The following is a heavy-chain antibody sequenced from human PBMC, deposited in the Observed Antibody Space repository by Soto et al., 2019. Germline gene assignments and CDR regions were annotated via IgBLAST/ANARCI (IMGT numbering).Heavy chain of an antibody. CDR1: GGSISSYY. V-gene: IGHV4-59*01. D-gene: IGHD2-2*02. CDR2: IYYSGST. Sequence: SESLSLSCTVSGGSISSYYWSWIRQPPGKGLEWIGYIYYSGSTNYNPSLKSRVTISVDTSKNQFSLKLSSVTAADTAVYYCASSITSGYCSSTSCYTGGWFDPWGQGTLVTVSS. CDR3: ASSITSGYCSSTSCYTGGWFDP. J-gene: IGHJ5*02.